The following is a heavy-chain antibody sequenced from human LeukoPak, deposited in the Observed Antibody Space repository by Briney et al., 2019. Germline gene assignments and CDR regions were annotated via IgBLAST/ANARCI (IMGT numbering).Heavy chain of an antibody. V-gene: IGHV4-34*01. D-gene: IGHD2-2*01. Sequence: PSETLSLTCSVYGGSFSGYYWSWIRQPPGKGLEWIGEINHSGSTNYNPFLKSRVTISVDTSKNQFSLKLSSVTAADTAVYYCARGHDREGVEVPAAGFDYWGQGTLVTVSS. CDR2: INHSGST. CDR3: ARGHDREGVEVPAAGFDY. CDR1: GGSFSGYY. J-gene: IGHJ4*02.